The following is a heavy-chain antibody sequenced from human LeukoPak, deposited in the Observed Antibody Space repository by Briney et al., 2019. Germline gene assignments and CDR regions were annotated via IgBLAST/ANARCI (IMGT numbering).Heavy chain of an antibody. V-gene: IGHV4-59*01. J-gene: IGHJ4*02. CDR3: AREVTIFGFDY. D-gene: IGHD3-3*01. CDR2: IYYSGST. Sequence: SETLSLTCTVSGGSISSYYWSWIRQPPGKGLEWIGYIYYSGSTNYNPSLKSRVTISVDTSKNQFSLKLSSVTAADTAVYYCAREVTIFGFDYWGQGTLVTVSS. CDR1: GGSISSYY.